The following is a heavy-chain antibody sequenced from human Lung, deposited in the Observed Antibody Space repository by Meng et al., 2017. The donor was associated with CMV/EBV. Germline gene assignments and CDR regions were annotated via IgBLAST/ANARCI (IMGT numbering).Heavy chain of an antibody. J-gene: IGHJ5*02. D-gene: IGHD1-7*01. CDR1: GFSFSSYG. CDR3: ANWYNWHYVST. CDR2: IRYDGDKK. V-gene: IGHV3-30*02. Sequence: GGSLRLSCAASGFSFSSYGMHWVRQAPGKGLEWVAFIRYDGDKKYYADSVQGRFTISRDNSRNTLYLQMNSLRAEDTAIYYCANWYNWHYVSTWVQGTVVTVDS.